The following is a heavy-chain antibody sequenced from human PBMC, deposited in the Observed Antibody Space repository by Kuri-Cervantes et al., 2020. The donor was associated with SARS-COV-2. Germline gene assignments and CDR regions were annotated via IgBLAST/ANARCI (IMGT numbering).Heavy chain of an antibody. J-gene: IGHJ4*02. Sequence: GESLKISCAASGFTFSSYWMSWVRQAPGKGLEWVSGLSGSGGTTFYADSVKGRFTISRDNSKNTLYLQMNSLRAEDTAVYYCATTRGYCSSNSCWGQGTLVTVSS. D-gene: IGHD2-2*01. CDR2: LSGSGGTT. CDR1: GFTFSSYW. CDR3: ATTRGYCSSNSC. V-gene: IGHV3-23*01.